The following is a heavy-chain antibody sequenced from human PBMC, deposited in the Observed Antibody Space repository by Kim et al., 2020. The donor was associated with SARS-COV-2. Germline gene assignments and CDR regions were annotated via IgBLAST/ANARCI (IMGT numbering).Heavy chain of an antibody. CDR2: IYYSGST. CDR1: GGSISSGGYY. Sequence: SETLSLTCTVSGGSISSGGYYWSWIRQHPGKGLEWIGYIYYSGSTYYNPSLKSRVTISVDTSKNQFSLKLSSVTAADTAVYYCARVGNVLLWFGELLSHPKFDYWGQGTLVTVSS. V-gene: IGHV4-31*03. CDR3: ARVGNVLLWFGELLSHPKFDY. D-gene: IGHD3-10*01. J-gene: IGHJ4*02.